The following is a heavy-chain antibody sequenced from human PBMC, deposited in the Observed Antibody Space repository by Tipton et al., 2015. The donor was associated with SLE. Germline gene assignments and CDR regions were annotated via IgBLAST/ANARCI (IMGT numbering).Heavy chain of an antibody. V-gene: IGHV4-34*01. CDR2: VNDRGST. D-gene: IGHD6-25*01. J-gene: IGHJ4*02. CDR1: GGSFSGYY. CDR3: ARGGQRIFFDY. Sequence: GLVKPSETLSLTCAVYGGSFSGYYWSWIRQFPGKGLEWIGEVNDRGSTNSNPSLKSRVTISADTSKNQFSLNLSSVTAADTAVYYCARGGQRIFFDYWGQGMLAT.